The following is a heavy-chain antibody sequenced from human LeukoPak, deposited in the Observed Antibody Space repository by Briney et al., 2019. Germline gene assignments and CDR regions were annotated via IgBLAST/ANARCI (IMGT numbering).Heavy chain of an antibody. D-gene: IGHD2-2*01. V-gene: IGHV4-59*01. CDR3: ARDDVGYCSSTSCPRGHWLDP. J-gene: IGHJ5*02. CDR1: GGSISSYY. CDR2: IYYSGST. Sequence: SETLSLTCTVSGGSISSYYWSWIRQPPGKGVEWIGYIYYSGSTNYNPSLKSRVTISVDTSKNQFSLKLSSVTAADTAVYYCARDDVGYCSSTSCPRGHWLDPWGQGTLVTVSS.